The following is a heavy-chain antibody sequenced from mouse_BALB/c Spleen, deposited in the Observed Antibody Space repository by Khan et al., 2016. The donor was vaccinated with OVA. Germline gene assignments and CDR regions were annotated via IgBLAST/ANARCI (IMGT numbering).Heavy chain of an antibody. CDR3: ARSTSYWYFDV. CDR2: INTYTGQP. Sequence: QVQLKESGPELKKPGETVKISCKASGYTFTNYGMNWVKQAPGKGLKWMGWINTYTGQPTYADDFKGRFAFSLATYASTAYLQINNLNNEDTATYFCARSTSYWYFDVWGAGTTVTVSS. CDR1: GYTFTNYG. J-gene: IGHJ1*01. D-gene: IGHD6-1*01. V-gene: IGHV9-3-1*01.